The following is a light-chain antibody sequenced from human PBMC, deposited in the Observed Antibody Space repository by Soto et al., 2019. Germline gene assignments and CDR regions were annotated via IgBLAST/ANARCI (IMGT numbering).Light chain of an antibody. CDR1: QNVSNNY. V-gene: IGKV3-20*01. Sequence: EIVLTQSPDTLSLSPGERATLSCRASQNVSNNYLAWYQQKAGQAPRLLIYAASSRARGVPDRFRGSGSGTDFSLTISRLEPEDFAVYYCQQYGGTPWTFGQGTKVDIK. CDR2: AAS. CDR3: QQYGGTPWT. J-gene: IGKJ1*01.